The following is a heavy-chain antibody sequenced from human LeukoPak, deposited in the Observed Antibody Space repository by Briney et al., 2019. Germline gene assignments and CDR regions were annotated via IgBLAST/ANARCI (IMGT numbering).Heavy chain of an antibody. J-gene: IGHJ4*02. CDR3: AKRLLWFGEFDSFDY. D-gene: IGHD3-10*01. CDR2: ISGSGDTT. Sequence: GGSLRLSCAASGFTFSSYAMGWVRQAPGKGLEWVSTISGSGDTTYYADSVKGRFTISRDNSKNTLYLQMNSLRAEDTAVYYCAKRLLWFGEFDSFDYWGQGTLVTVSS. CDR1: GFTFSSYA. V-gene: IGHV3-23*01.